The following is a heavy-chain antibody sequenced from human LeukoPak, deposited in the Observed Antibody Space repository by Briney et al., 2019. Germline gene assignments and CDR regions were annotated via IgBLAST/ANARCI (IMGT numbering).Heavy chain of an antibody. Sequence: GGSLRLSCAASGFTFSIYGMHWVRQAPGKGLEWVAVIWSDGSNKYYRQSVKGRFTISRDNSQNTLNLQMNSLRAEDTAVYYCVKSLSGSYSAFDIWGQGTMVTVSS. D-gene: IGHD3-10*01. CDR2: IWSDGSNK. J-gene: IGHJ3*02. CDR1: GFTFSIYG. V-gene: IGHV3-33*03. CDR3: VKSLSGSYSAFDI.